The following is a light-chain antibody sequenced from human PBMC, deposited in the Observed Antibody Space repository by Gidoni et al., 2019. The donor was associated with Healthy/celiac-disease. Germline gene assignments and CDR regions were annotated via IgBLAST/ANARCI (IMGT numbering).Light chain of an antibody. J-gene: IGKJ2*01. V-gene: IGKV2-28*01. Sequence: DIVMTQSPVLLPVTPGEPASISCRSSQSLLHSNGYKYLDWYLQKPGQSPQLLIYLGSNRASGVPDGFSGSGSGTDFTLKISRVEAEDVGVYYCMQVLQTPPSFGQGTKLEIK. CDR1: QSLLHSNGYKY. CDR3: MQVLQTPPS. CDR2: LGS.